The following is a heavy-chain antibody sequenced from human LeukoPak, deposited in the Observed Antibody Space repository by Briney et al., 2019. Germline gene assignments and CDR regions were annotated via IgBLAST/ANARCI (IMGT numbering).Heavy chain of an antibody. CDR2: INHSGST. D-gene: IGHD2-2*01. V-gene: IGHV4-34*01. CDR3: ARGDIVVVPAAKAYYYYMDV. CDR1: GRSFSDYY. Sequence: PSETLSLTCAVYGRSFSDYYWSWIRQPPGKGLEWIGEINHSGSTNYNPSLKSRVTISVDTSKNQFSLKLNSVTAADAAVYYCARGDIVVVPAAKAYYYYMDVWGKGTTVTVSS. J-gene: IGHJ6*03.